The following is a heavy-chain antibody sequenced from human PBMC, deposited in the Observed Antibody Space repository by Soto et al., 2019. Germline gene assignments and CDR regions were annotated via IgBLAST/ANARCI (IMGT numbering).Heavy chain of an antibody. CDR2: IGYDAIYK. Sequence: QVQLEESGGGVVQPGGSLRLSCVASGFTFDEHSMHWVRQAPGKGLEWVAAIGYDAIYKFYADSVEGRFTISRDNSKNTLYLQMNSLRNEDTAVYYCVKSLITLGESQSSFFDYWGQGTLVSVSS. D-gene: IGHD3-16*01. V-gene: IGHV3-30-3*02. CDR1: GFTFDEHS. CDR3: VKSLITLGESQSSFFDY. J-gene: IGHJ4*02.